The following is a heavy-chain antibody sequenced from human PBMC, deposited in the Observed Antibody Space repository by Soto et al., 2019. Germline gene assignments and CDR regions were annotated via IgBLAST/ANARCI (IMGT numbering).Heavy chain of an antibody. J-gene: IGHJ4*02. CDR1: GGTFSSYA. Sequence: QVQLVQSGAEVKKPGSSVKVSCKASGGTFSSYAISWVRQAPGQGLEWMGGIIPIFGTANYAQKFQGRVKITADESTSTAYRELSSLRSEDTAVYYCASGSSATKFPSFDYWGQGTLVTVSS. CDR3: ASGSSATKFPSFDY. V-gene: IGHV1-69*01. D-gene: IGHD6-13*01. CDR2: IIPIFGTA.